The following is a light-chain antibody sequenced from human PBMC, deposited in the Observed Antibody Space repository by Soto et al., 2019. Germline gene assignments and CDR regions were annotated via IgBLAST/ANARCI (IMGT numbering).Light chain of an antibody. Sequence: QSVLTQPASVSGSPGQSITISCTGASSDIGGYNYVSWYQQHPGKAPKLMIYDVTKWPSGVSHRFSGSKSGNTASLTISGLQPEDEADYYCSSYTSSSTLVFGGGTKLTVL. V-gene: IGLV2-14*01. CDR3: SSYTSSSTLV. J-gene: IGLJ2*01. CDR1: SSDIGGYNY. CDR2: DVT.